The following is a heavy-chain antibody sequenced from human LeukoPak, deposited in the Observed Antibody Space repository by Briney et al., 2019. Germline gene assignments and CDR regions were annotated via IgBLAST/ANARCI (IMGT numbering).Heavy chain of an antibody. CDR3: ARDRRCSGGSCYPWFDP. CDR1: GFTFSSYW. CDR2: IKQDGSEK. D-gene: IGHD2-15*01. V-gene: IGHV3-7*03. J-gene: IGHJ5*02. Sequence: QPGGSLRLSCAASGFTFSSYWMSWVRQAPGKGLEWVANIKQDGSEKYYVDSVKGRFTISRDNAKNSLYLQMNSLRAEDTAVYYCARDRRCSGGSCYPWFDPWGQGTLVTVSS.